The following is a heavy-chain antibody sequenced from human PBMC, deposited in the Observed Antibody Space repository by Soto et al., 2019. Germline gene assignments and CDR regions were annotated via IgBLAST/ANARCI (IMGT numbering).Heavy chain of an antibody. CDR3: ARGSYYYDSSAPLDI. J-gene: IGHJ3*02. D-gene: IGHD3-22*01. CDR1: GGTFSSYA. Sequence: SVKVSCTASGGTFSSYAISWVRQAPGQGLEWMGGIIPIFGTANYAQKFQGRVTITADESTSTAYMELSSLRSEDTAVYYCARGSYYYDSSAPLDIWGQGTMVTVSS. V-gene: IGHV1-69*13. CDR2: IIPIFGTA.